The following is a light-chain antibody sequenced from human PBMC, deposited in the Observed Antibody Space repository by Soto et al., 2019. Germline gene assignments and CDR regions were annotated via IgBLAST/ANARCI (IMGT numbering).Light chain of an antibody. CDR2: YDS. Sequence: SYELTQPPSVSVAPGKTAGITCGGNNIGSKSVHWYQQKPGQAPVLVIYYDSVRPSGIPERFSGSNSGNTATLTISRVEAGDEADYYCQVWDSSSDHPWVFGGGTKLTVL. CDR3: QVWDSSSDHPWV. J-gene: IGLJ3*02. V-gene: IGLV3-21*04. CDR1: NIGSKS.